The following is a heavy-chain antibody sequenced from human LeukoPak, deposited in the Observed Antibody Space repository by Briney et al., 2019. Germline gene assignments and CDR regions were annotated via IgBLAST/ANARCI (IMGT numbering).Heavy chain of an antibody. CDR3: ARVIITMVRGVINNWFDP. J-gene: IGHJ5*02. CDR2: ISAYNGNT. Sequence: ASVKVSCKASGYTFTSYGINWVRQAPGQGLEWMGWISAYNGNTNYAQKLQGRVTMTTDTSTSTAYMELRSLRSDDTAVYYCARVIITMVRGVINNWFDPWGQGTLVTVSS. D-gene: IGHD3-10*01. CDR1: GYTFTSYG. V-gene: IGHV1-18*01.